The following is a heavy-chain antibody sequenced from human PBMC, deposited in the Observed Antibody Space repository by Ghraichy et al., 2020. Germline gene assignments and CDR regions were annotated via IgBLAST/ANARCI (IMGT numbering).Heavy chain of an antibody. CDR2: ITDTGTT. Sequence: LSLTCVASGFTISSYVMRWVRQAPGKGLEWVSTITDTGTTKYADSVKGRFSVSRDGSKNTLYLQMNSLVVGDTAIYYCAEDRSGNRLGDSWGQGTLVIVSS. CDR3: AEDRSGNRLGDS. J-gene: IGHJ4*02. CDR1: GFTISSYV. V-gene: IGHV3-23*01. D-gene: IGHD1-26*01.